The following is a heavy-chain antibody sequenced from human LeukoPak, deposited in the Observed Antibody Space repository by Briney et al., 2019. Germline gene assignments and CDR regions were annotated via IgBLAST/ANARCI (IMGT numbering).Heavy chain of an antibody. V-gene: IGHV4-34*01. CDR1: GGSFSGYC. CDR2: INHSGST. CDR3: ARSPMVRGRNWFDP. D-gene: IGHD3-10*01. J-gene: IGHJ5*02. Sequence: TSETLSLTCAVYGGSFSGYCWSWIRQPPGKGLEWIGEINHSGSTNYNPSLKSRVTISVDTSKNQFSLKLSSVTAADTAVYYCARSPMVRGRNWFDPWGQGTLVTVSS.